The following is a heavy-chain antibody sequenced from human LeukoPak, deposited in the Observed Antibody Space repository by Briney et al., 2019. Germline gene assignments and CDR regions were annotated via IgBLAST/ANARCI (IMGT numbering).Heavy chain of an antibody. J-gene: IGHJ4*02. CDR1: GFTFSSYA. CDR2: ISGSGGST. Sequence: GGSLRLSCAASGFTFSSYAMSWVRQAPGKGLEWVSAISGSGGSTYYADSVKGRFTISRDNAKNSLYLQMNSLRAEDTAVYYCARDYYGSGSYSDWGQGTLVTVSS. V-gene: IGHV3-23*01. D-gene: IGHD3-10*01. CDR3: ARDYYGSGSYSD.